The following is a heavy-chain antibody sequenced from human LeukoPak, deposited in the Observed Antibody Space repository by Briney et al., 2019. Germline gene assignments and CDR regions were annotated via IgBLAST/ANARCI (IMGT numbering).Heavy chain of an antibody. Sequence: PSETLSLTCTVSGGSISSYYWSWIRQPPGKGLECIGYIFYSGSTNYNPSLKSRVTISVDTSKNQFSLKLSSVTAADTAVYYCARRGYYYGSGSYVASLNAFDIWGQGTMVTVSS. CDR2: IFYSGST. D-gene: IGHD3-10*01. V-gene: IGHV4-59*08. CDR1: GGSISSYY. CDR3: ARRGYYYGSGSYVASLNAFDI. J-gene: IGHJ3*02.